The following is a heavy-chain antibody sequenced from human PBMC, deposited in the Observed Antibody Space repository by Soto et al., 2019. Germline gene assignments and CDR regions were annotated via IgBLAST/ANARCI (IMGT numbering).Heavy chain of an antibody. D-gene: IGHD3-3*01. CDR2: LXGSGGXT. CDR1: GLTFDSFA. CDR3: EKVRRSLEWLHVY. Sequence: GXSPKLPCEASGLTFDSFAISWFRQAPGKGLDWVSELXGSGGXTYYADYVKGXXTISRDNXXTTPHLQMHSLRPLDTALYYCEKVRRSLEWLHVYWGQGTLV. V-gene: IGHV3-23*01. J-gene: IGHJ4*02.